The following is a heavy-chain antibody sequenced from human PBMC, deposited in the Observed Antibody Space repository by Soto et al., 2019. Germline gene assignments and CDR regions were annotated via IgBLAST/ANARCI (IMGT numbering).Heavy chain of an antibody. CDR3: ARTQYCSGGSCSPYGMDV. V-gene: IGHV2-5*02. CDR1: GFSLSTSGVG. D-gene: IGHD2-15*01. CDR2: IYWDDDK. Sequence: QITLKESGPTLVKPTQTLTLTCTFSGFSLSTSGVGVGWIRQPPGKALEWLALIYWDDDKRYSPSLKSRLTITKDTSKNQVVLTMTNMDPVDTAPYYCARTQYCSGGSCSPYGMDVWGQGTTVTVSS. J-gene: IGHJ6*02.